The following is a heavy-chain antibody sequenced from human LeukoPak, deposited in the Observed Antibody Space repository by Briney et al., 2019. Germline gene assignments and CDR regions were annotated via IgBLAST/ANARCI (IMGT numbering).Heavy chain of an antibody. Sequence: SETLSLTCAVYGGSFSGYYWSWIRQPPGKGLEWIGEINHSGSTNYNPSLKSRVTMSVDTSKNQFSLKLSSVTAADTAVYYCARDDGWMPFDYWGQGTLVTVSS. J-gene: IGHJ4*02. CDR3: ARDDGWMPFDY. V-gene: IGHV4-34*01. CDR2: INHSGST. D-gene: IGHD5-24*01. CDR1: GGSFSGYY.